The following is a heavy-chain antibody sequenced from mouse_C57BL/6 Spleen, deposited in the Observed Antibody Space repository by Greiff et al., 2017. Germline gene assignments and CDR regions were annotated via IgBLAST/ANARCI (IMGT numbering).Heavy chain of an antibody. Sequence: EVMLVESGGGLVQPGGSMKLSCVASGFTFSNYWMNWVRQSPEKGLEWVAQIRLKSDNYATHYAESVKGRFTISRDDSKSSVYLQMNNLRAEDTGIYYCTDLRHYYAMDYWGQGTSVTVSS. V-gene: IGHV6-3*01. CDR2: IRLKSDNYAT. J-gene: IGHJ4*01. CDR3: TDLRHYYAMDY. CDR1: GFTFSNYW. D-gene: IGHD1-1*01.